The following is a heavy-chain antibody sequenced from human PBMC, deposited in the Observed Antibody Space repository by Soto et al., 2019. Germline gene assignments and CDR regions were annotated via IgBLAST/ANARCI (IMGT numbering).Heavy chain of an antibody. CDR3: ARDRHMATGTFDP. Sequence: GVSVKVSCKDSGYTFTNYGISWVRQAPGQGLEWMGWISAYNGATEYAQKLQGRITLTTDTSTSTAYMELRSLTSDDTAVYYCARDRHMATGTFDPGGQGTLVTVS. V-gene: IGHV1-18*01. J-gene: IGHJ5*02. D-gene: IGHD1-1*01. CDR2: ISAYNGAT. CDR1: GYTFTNYG.